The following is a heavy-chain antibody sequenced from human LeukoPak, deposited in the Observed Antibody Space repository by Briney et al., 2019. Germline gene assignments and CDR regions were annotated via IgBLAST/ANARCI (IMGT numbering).Heavy chain of an antibody. V-gene: IGHV1-3*01. Sequence: ASVTLSCTTSGYTFTSYGMHWVRQAPGQRLEWMAWINGGNDDAKYSQKFQGRVTIIRDTSASTAYMELSSLGSEDTAVYYCTRVPLSDSSGHYYPHWGQGTLVTVSS. CDR3: TRVPLSDSSGHYYPH. CDR2: INGGNDDA. D-gene: IGHD3-22*01. CDR1: GYTFTSYG. J-gene: IGHJ1*01.